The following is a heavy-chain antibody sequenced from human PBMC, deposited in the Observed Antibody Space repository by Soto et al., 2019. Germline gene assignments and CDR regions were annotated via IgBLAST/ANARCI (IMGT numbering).Heavy chain of an antibody. V-gene: IGHV1-69*02. CDR1: GGSFSSYT. CDR3: ARHQGSQYYFDY. D-gene: IGHD3-10*01. Sequence: SVKVSCEASGGSFSSYTISWVRQAPGQGLEWMGRIIPILGIANYAQKFQGRVTITADKSISTAYLQWSSLKASDTAMYYCARHQGSQYYFDYWGQGTLVTVSS. CDR2: IIPILGIA. J-gene: IGHJ4*02.